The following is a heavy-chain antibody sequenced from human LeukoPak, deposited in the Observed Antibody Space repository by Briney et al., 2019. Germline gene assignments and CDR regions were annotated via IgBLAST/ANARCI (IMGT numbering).Heavy chain of an antibody. CDR1: GFTFSGFA. J-gene: IGHJ6*01. D-gene: IGHD1-26*01. Sequence: GGSLRLSCAASGFTFSGFAMSWGRRTPGKGLEWVSGISGSGDNTLYAESVKGRFTISRDNSKNTLYLEMNSLRAEDTAIYYCAKMKGHPLPKYYMDVWGQGTTVTVSS. CDR3: AKMKGHPLPKYYMDV. V-gene: IGHV3-23*01. CDR2: ISGSGDNT.